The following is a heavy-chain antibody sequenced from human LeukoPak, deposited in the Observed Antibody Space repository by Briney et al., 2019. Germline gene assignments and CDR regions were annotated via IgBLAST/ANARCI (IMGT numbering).Heavy chain of an antibody. CDR2: ISSSGSTI. D-gene: IGHD5-18*01. Sequence: GGSLRLSCAASGFTFSDYYMSWIRQAPGKGLEWVSYISSSGSTIYYADSVKGRFTISRDNAKNSLYLQMNSLRAEDTALYYCAKDITTKGYSYGWTLAFDIWGQGTMVTASS. J-gene: IGHJ3*02. CDR1: GFTFSDYY. V-gene: IGHV3-11*01. CDR3: AKDITTKGYSYGWTLAFDI.